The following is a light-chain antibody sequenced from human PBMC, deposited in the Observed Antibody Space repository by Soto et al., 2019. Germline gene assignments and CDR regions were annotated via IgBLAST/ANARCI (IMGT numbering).Light chain of an antibody. CDR1: QSISNW. CDR2: KAS. J-gene: IGKJ4*01. CDR3: QQYNSYPLT. Sequence: DIQMTQSPSTLSASVGDRVTITCRASQSISNWLAWYQLKPGNAPKLLIYKASSLESGVPSRFSGSGSGTEFTLTISSLQPDDLATYFCQQYNSYPLTFGGGTKVEIK. V-gene: IGKV1-5*03.